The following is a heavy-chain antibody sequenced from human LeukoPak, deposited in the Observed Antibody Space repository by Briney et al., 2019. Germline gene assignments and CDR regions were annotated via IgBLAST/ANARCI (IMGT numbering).Heavy chain of an antibody. CDR1: GGTFSSYA. Sequence: SVKVSCKASGGTFSSYAISWVRQAPGQGLEWMGGIIPIFGTANYAQKFQGRVTITADESTSTAYMELSSLRSEDTAVYYCATDLGVVGAPGLDYWGQGTLVTVSS. CDR3: ATDLGVVGAPGLDY. V-gene: IGHV1-69*13. D-gene: IGHD1-26*01. J-gene: IGHJ4*02. CDR2: IIPIFGTA.